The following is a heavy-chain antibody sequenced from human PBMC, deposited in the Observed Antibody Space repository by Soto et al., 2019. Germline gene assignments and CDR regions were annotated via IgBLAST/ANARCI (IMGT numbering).Heavy chain of an antibody. CDR2: INPGDSDI. J-gene: IGHJ6*02. D-gene: IGHD4-4*01. V-gene: IGHV5-51*01. Sequence: GESLKISCKASGYSFTTYWIAWVRQMPGKGLEWMGIINPGDSDIRYSPSFQGQVTISADNSISTAYLQWSSLKASDTAMYYCARHEQFYYYYYGMDVWGQGTAVTVS. CDR3: ARHEQFYYYYYGMDV. CDR1: GYSFTTYW.